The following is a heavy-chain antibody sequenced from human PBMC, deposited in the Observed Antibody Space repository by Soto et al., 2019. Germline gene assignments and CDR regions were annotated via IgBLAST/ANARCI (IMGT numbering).Heavy chain of an antibody. Sequence: EVQLLESGGGLVQPGGSLRLSCAASGFTFSSYAMSWVRQAPGKGLEWVSTISGSGRSTYYADSVKGRFTISRDNSKKTLYLQINSLRAEDTAVYYCAKGQGELFEDRDLFYRWVQGTLFTVPS. CDR2: ISGSGRST. CDR3: AKGQGELFEDRDLFYR. J-gene: IGHJ4*01. CDR1: GFTFSSYA. D-gene: IGHD3-10*01. V-gene: IGHV3-23*01.